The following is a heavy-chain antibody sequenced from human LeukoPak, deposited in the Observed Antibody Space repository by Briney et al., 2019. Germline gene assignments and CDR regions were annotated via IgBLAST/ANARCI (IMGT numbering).Heavy chain of an antibody. D-gene: IGHD4-23*01. V-gene: IGHV4-4*02. CDR1: GGSISISSSNW. J-gene: IGHJ2*01. Sequence: SETLSLTCAVSGGSISISSSNWWSWVRQPPGKGLGWIGEIFHSGSTNYNPSLKSRVTISVDKSKNQFSLKLSSLTAADTAVYYCARDLHGGNSFTSDWYFDLWGRGTLVTVSS. CDR2: IFHSGST. CDR3: ARDLHGGNSFTSDWYFDL.